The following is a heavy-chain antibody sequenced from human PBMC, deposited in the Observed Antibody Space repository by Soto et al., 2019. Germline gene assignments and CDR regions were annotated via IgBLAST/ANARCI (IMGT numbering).Heavy chain of an antibody. CDR2: VAANGGST. CDR3: ASLGVGDWANYYYYYGMDV. V-gene: IGHV3-23*01. D-gene: IGHD2-21*02. CDR1: GFTFSVYA. Sequence: PGGSLRLSCAATGFTFSVYAMTWVRQAPGKGLKRVSAVAANGGSTYSADSVKGRFTISRDNSKNTLFLQMNSLRAEDTAVYYCASLGVGDWANYYYYYGMDVWGQGTTVTVSS. J-gene: IGHJ6*02.